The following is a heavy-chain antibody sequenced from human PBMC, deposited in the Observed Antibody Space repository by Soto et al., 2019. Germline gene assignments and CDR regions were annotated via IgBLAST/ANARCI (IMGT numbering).Heavy chain of an antibody. J-gene: IGHJ4*02. D-gene: IGHD1-7*01. CDR1: GYTFTSYA. CDR2: INAGNGNT. Sequence: ASVKVSCKGSGYTFTSYAMHWVRQAPGQRLEWMGWINAGNGNTKYSQKFQGRVTITRDTSASTAYMELSSLRSEDTAVYYCARDQRLELRYYFDYWGQGTLVTVSS. V-gene: IGHV1-3*01. CDR3: ARDQRLELRYYFDY.